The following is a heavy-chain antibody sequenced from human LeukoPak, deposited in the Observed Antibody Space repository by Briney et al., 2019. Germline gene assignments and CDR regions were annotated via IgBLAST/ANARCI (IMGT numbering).Heavy chain of an antibody. Sequence: ASVKVSCKASGYTFTGYYMHWVRQALGQGLEWMGWIYPNSGDTKYAQKFQGRVTVTRDTSISTAFMEVSRLTSDDTAVYYCARSASDAFDVWGQRTMVTVSS. J-gene: IGHJ3*01. CDR3: ARSASDAFDV. V-gene: IGHV1-2*02. CDR2: IYPNSGDT. CDR1: GYTFTGYY.